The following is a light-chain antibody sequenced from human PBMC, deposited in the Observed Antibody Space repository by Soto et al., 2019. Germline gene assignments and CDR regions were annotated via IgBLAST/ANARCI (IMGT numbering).Light chain of an antibody. V-gene: IGLV2-23*02. CDR1: SSDVGSYNL. CDR2: EDS. J-gene: IGLJ2*01. Sequence: QSVLTQPASMSGSPGQSITISCTGTSSDVGSYNLVSWYQHRPGKVPKLIIYEDSARPSGVSDRFSGSKSGNTASLTISGLQSEDEADYYCCSYAGASTFVIFGGGTKVTVL. CDR3: CSYAGASTFVI.